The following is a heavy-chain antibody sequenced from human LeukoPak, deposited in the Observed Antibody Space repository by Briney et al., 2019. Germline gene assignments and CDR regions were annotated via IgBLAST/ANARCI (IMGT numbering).Heavy chain of an antibody. Sequence: SETLSLTCTVSGVSISSSYSYWGWVRQPPGMGLEWIGSIYYTGNTYYNASLKSQVSISIDTSKNQFSLKLTSVTAADTAVYYCARQTGSGLFILPGGQGTLVTVSS. J-gene: IGHJ4*02. V-gene: IGHV4-39*01. CDR2: IYYTGNT. CDR1: GVSISSSYSY. CDR3: ARQTGSGLFILP. D-gene: IGHD3/OR15-3a*01.